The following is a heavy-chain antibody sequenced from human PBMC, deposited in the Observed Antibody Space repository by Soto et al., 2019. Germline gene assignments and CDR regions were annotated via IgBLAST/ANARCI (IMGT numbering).Heavy chain of an antibody. CDR1: GGSITSGGYY. J-gene: IGHJ4*02. CDR3: ARATTTVTTFDS. CDR2: IYYTGTT. D-gene: IGHD4-17*01. V-gene: IGHV4-31*03. Sequence: QLPLQEPGPGLVKPFQTLSLTCSVSGGSITSGGYYWSWIRQVPGKGLEWIGNIYYTGTTYYNAALKSRLTISVDTSMSQFSLNLSSVTAADTAVYFCARATTTVTTFDSWGQGTQVTVSS.